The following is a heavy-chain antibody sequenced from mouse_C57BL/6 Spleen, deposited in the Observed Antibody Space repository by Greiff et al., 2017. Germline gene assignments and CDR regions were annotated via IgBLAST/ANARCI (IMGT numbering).Heavy chain of an antibody. D-gene: IGHD2-10*02. Sequence: VQLQQSGPELVKPGASVKISCKASGYTFTDYYMNWVKQSHGKSLEWIGDINPNNGGTSYNQKFKGKATLTVDKSSSTAYMELRSLTSEDSAVYYCLLGFDVWGTGTTVTVSS. CDR3: LLGFDV. J-gene: IGHJ1*03. V-gene: IGHV1-26*01. CDR2: INPNNGGT. CDR1: GYTFTDYY.